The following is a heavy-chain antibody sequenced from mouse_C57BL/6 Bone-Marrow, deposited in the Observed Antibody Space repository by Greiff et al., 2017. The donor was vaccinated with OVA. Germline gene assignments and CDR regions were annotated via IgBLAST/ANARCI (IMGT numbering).Heavy chain of an antibody. CDR2: IHPNSGST. J-gene: IGHJ2*01. V-gene: IGHV1-64*01. D-gene: IGHD2-10*01. CDR3: AIYSYYGNYFDY. Sequence: VQLQQPGAELVKPGASVKLSCKASGYTFTSYWMHWVKQRPGQGLEWIGMIHPNSGSTNYNEKFKSKATLTVDKSSSTAYMQLSSLTSEDSAVYYCAIYSYYGNYFDYWGQGTTLTVSS. CDR1: GYTFTSYW.